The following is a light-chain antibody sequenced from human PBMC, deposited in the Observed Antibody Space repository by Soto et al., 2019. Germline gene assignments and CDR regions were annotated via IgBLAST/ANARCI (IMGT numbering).Light chain of an antibody. Sequence: DIQMTQSPSSLSTSVGDRVTITCRASQYINNYLNWYQQKPGKTPKLLIFAAYNLQSGVPSRFSGSGSGTDFTLTISSLQPEDFATYYCQQSYSTPQYTFGQGTNLDMK. CDR1: QYINNY. V-gene: IGKV1-39*01. CDR2: AAY. J-gene: IGKJ2*01. CDR3: QQSYSTPQYT.